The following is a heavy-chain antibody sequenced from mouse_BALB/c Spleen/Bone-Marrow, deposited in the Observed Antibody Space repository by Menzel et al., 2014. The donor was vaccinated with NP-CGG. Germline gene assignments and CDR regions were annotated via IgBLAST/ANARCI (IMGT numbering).Heavy chain of an antibody. CDR1: GYTFTTYT. CDR3: ARVYGNYDAMDY. D-gene: IGHD2-1*01. J-gene: IGHJ4*01. V-gene: IGHV1-4*01. Sequence: QAQLQQSGAELARPGASVKMSCRASGYTFTTYTMHWVKQRPGQGLEWIGYINPSSGYTYYNQKFKDKATLTADKSSSAAYLQLSSLTSEDSAVYYCARVYGNYDAMDYWRQGTSVTVSS. CDR2: INPSSGYT.